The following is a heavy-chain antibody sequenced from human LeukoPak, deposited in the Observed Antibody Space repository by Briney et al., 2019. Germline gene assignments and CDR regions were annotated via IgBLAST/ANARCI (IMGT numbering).Heavy chain of an antibody. Sequence: GGSLRLSCVVSGFTLKTFKMNWVRQAPGQGLEWVSSISSDSTYTSYADSVKGRFTISGDNDKNSMYLQMDSLRAEDTAVYYCARVRRDGYYFDSWGQGTLVTVSS. V-gene: IGHV3-21*01. CDR1: GFTLKTFK. D-gene: IGHD5-24*01. CDR2: ISSDSTYT. J-gene: IGHJ4*02. CDR3: ARVRRDGYYFDS.